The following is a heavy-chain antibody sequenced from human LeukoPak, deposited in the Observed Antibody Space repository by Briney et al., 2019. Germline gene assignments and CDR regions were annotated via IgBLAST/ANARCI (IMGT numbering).Heavy chain of an antibody. V-gene: IGHV4-4*07. CDR2: IYTSGST. J-gene: IGHJ5*02. CDR1: GGSISSYY. D-gene: IGHD3-10*01. Sequence: SETLSLTCTVSGGSISSYYWSWTRQPAGKGLVWIGRIYTSGSTNYNPSLKSRVTMSVDTSKNQFSLKLSSVTAADTAVYYCARELSLDGSGTSGGWFDPWGQGTLVTVSS. CDR3: ARELSLDGSGTSGGWFDP.